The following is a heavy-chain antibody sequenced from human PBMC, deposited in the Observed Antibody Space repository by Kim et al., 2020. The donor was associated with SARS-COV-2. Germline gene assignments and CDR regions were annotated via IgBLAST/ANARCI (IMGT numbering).Heavy chain of an antibody. D-gene: IGHD2-2*01. CDR3: ARGYCSSTSCNNLWEYYFDY. V-gene: IGHV3-33*01. CDR1: GFTFSSYG. Sequence: GGSLRLSCAASGFTFSSYGMHWVRQAPGKGLEWVAVIWYDGSNKYYADSVKGRFTISRDNSKNTLYLQMNSLRAEDTAVYYCARGYCSSTSCNNLWEYYFDYWGQGTLVTVSS. CDR2: IWYDGSNK. J-gene: IGHJ4*02.